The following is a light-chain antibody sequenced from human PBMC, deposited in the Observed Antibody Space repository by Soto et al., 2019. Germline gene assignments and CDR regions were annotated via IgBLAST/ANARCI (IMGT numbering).Light chain of an antibody. CDR3: SSFSSRNTLV. J-gene: IGLJ2*01. Sequence: SYELTQPPSVSVAPGQTARITCGGNNIGSKSVHWYQQKPGQAPVLVVYDDSDRPSGIPERFSGSNSGNTATLTISSLLPEDEADYFCSSFSSRNTLVFGGGTKLTVL. CDR2: DDS. V-gene: IGLV3-21*02. CDR1: NIGSKS.